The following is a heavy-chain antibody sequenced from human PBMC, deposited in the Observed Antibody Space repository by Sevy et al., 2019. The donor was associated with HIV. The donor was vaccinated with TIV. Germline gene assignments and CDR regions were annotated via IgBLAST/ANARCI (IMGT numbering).Heavy chain of an antibody. CDR1: GFTFSDYY. V-gene: IGHV3-11*01. Sequence: GGSLRLSCAASGFTFSDYYMSWIRQAPGKGLEWVSYVSSSGSTIYYADSVKGRFTISRDNAKNSLYLQMNSLRAEDTAVYYCARDITYDSSGYLVWGQGTLVTVSS. J-gene: IGHJ4*02. CDR2: VSSSGSTI. D-gene: IGHD3-22*01. CDR3: ARDITYDSSGYLV.